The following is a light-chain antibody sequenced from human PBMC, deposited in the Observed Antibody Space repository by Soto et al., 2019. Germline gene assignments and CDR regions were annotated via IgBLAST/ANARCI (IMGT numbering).Light chain of an antibody. J-gene: IGKJ2*01. CDR1: QDISNY. V-gene: IGKV1-33*01. Sequence: DIQMTQSPSSLSASVGDRVTITCQASQDISNYLNWYQQKPGKAPKLLIYDASNLETGVPSRFSGSGSGKDFTFTISSLQPEDIATYCCQQYDNLPRTFGQGTKLEIK. CDR3: QQYDNLPRT. CDR2: DAS.